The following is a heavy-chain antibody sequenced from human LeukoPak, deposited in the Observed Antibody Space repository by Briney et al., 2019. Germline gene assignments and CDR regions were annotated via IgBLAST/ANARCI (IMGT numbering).Heavy chain of an antibody. V-gene: IGHV4-59*01. J-gene: IGHJ3*02. Sequence: SETLSLTCTVSGGSISSYSWSWIRQPPGKGLEWIGCRYVGGRDLYNPSLKSRVTISVDASEKQISLSLRSVTAADTAMYYCARQEDSSGYYFTDDAFDIWGQGTMVTVSS. CDR2: RYVGGRD. CDR1: GGSISSYS. D-gene: IGHD3-22*01. CDR3: ARQEDSSGYYFTDDAFDI.